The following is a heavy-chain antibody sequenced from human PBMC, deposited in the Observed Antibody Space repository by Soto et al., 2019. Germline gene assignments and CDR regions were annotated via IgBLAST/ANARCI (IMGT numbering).Heavy chain of an antibody. CDR1: GYTFTSYA. Sequence: ASVKVSCKASGYTFTSYAMHWVRQAPGQRLEWMGWINAGNGNTKYSQKFQGRVTMTRDTSTSTVYMELSSLRSEDTAVYYCASMDYGGNPDAFDIWGQGTMVTVSS. CDR2: INAGNGNT. D-gene: IGHD4-17*01. CDR3: ASMDYGGNPDAFDI. V-gene: IGHV1-3*01. J-gene: IGHJ3*02.